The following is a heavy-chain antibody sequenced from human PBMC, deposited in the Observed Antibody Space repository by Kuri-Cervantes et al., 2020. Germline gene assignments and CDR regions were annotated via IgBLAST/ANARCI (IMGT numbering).Heavy chain of an antibody. CDR1: GGSISSYY. CDR2: IYYSGST. CDR3: ARVGDILTGYYYYGMDV. Sequence: SETLSLTCTVSGGSISSYYWGWIRQPPGKGLEWIGSIYYSGSTYYNPSLKSRVTISVDTSKNQFSLKLSSVTAADTAVYYCARVGDILTGYYYYGMDVWGQGTTVTVSS. J-gene: IGHJ6*02. V-gene: IGHV4-39*07. D-gene: IGHD3-9*01.